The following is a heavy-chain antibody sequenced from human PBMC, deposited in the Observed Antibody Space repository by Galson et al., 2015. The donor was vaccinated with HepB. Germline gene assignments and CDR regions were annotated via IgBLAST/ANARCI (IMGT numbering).Heavy chain of an antibody. CDR3: TMNYYGSGGDFDY. V-gene: IGHV3-15*01. D-gene: IGHD3-10*01. CDR1: GFTFSNAW. CDR2: IKSKTDGGTT. J-gene: IGHJ4*02. Sequence: SLRLSCAASGFTFSNAWMSWVRQAPGKGLEWVGRIKSKTDGGTTDYAAPVKGRFTISRDDSKNTLYLQMNSLKTEDTAVYYCTMNYYGSGGDFDYWGQGTLVTVSS.